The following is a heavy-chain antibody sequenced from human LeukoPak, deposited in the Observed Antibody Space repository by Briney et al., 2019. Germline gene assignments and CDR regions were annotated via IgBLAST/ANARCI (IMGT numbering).Heavy chain of an antibody. J-gene: IGHJ3*02. CDR1: GYTFTSYG. CDR2: IIPILGIA. V-gene: IGHV1-69*04. D-gene: IGHD6-19*01. CDR3: ARDLLKQWLVHDAFDI. Sequence: ASVKVPCKASGYTFTSYGISWVRQAPGQGLEWMGRIIPILGIANYAQKFQGRVTITADKSTSTAYMELSSLRSEDTAVYYCARDLLKQWLVHDAFDIWGQGTMVTVSS.